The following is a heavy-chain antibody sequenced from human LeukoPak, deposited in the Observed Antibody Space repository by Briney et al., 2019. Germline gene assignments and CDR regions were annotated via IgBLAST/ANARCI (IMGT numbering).Heavy chain of an antibody. CDR2: INHSGST. CDR1: GGSFSGYY. V-gene: IGHV4-34*01. Sequence: SETLSLTCAVYGGSFSGYYWSWIRQPPGKGLEWIGEINHSGSTYYNPSLKSRVTISVDTSKNQFSLKLSSVTAADTAVYYCARHGTYSSSWYLPFGYWGQGTLVTVSS. J-gene: IGHJ4*02. D-gene: IGHD6-13*01. CDR3: ARHGTYSSSWYLPFGY.